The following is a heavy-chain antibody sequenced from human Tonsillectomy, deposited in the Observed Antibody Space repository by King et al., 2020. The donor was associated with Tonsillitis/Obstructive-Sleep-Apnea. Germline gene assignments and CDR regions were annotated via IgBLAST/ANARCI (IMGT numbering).Heavy chain of an antibody. V-gene: IGHV3-53*01. CDR2: IYSGGST. D-gene: IGHD2-2*01. J-gene: IGHJ4*02. CDR3: ARGAREVPAAIFTWVTERYYFDY. Sequence: VQLVESGGGLIQPGGSLRLSCAASWFTVSSNYMSWDRQAPGKGLEGVSIIYSGGSTYYADSVKGLFTISRDNSKNTLYLQMNSLRAEDTAVYYCARGAREVPAAIFTWVTERYYFDYWGQGTLVTVSS. CDR1: WFTVSSNY.